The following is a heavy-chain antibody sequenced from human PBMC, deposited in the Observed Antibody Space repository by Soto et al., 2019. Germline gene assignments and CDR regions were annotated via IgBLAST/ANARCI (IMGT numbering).Heavy chain of an antibody. V-gene: IGHV4-31*03. J-gene: IGHJ4*02. CDR3: ARERYGYFDS. Sequence: SETLSLTCIVSGGSIGTGPYYWTWIRQHPKRGLEWIGYIYYSGVAFYNPSLKSRFNLSVDTSKNQFSLKLNSVTAAYTAVYFCARERYGYFDSWGQGARVTVSS. CDR1: GGSIGTGPYY. CDR2: IYYSGVA. D-gene: IGHD3-10*01.